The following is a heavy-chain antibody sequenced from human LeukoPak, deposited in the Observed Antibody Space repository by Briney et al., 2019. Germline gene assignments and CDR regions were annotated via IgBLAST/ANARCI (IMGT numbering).Heavy chain of an antibody. V-gene: IGHV4-39*07. CDR1: GGYISTGSY. J-gene: IGHJ4*02. Sequence: SETLSLTCTVSGGYISTGSYWGWIRQPPGKGLEWIGSIYSSGKTYSNPSLKGRVTMSVDTSMNQFSLKLFSVTAADAAVYFCARPNPYFDYWGQGTLVTVSS. CDR3: ARPNPYFDY. CDR2: IYSSGKT.